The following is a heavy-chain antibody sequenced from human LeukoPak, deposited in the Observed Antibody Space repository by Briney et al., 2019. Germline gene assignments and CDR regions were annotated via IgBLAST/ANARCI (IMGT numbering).Heavy chain of an antibody. V-gene: IGHV4-34*01. J-gene: IGHJ5*02. Sequence: SETLSLTCDVYGGSFSAYYWSWIRQPPGKGLEWIGEIHHSGSTNYNPSLKSRVTISIDTSNNQFSLTLSSVTAADTAVFYCARIGYCSGGNCVNWFDPWGQGTLVTVSS. D-gene: IGHD2-15*01. CDR3: ARIGYCSGGNCVNWFDP. CDR1: GGSFSAYY. CDR2: IHHSGST.